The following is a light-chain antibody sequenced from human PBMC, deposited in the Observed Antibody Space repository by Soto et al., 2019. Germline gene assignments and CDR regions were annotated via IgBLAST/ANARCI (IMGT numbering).Light chain of an antibody. CDR2: DVT. Sequence: QSVLTQPRSVSGSPGQSVTISCTGTNSDVGTYNYVSWYQQHPGKAPKLIIYDVTKRPSGVPDRFSGSKSGNTASLIISGLQAADEAEYYCCCCSYAGSSSFRVLFGGGTKFTVL. V-gene: IGLV2-11*01. CDR3: CSYAGSSSFRVL. J-gene: IGLJ2*01. CDR1: NSDVGTYNY.